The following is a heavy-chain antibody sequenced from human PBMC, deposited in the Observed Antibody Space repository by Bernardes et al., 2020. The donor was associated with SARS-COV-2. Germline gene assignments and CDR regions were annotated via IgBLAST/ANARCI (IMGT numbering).Heavy chain of an antibody. V-gene: IGHV4-39*07. CDR1: GGSISSSSYY. Sequence: SETLSLTCTVSGGSISSSSYYWGWIRQPPGKGLEWIGSIYYSGSTYYNPSLKSRVTISVDTSKNQFSLKLSSVTAADTAVYYCARDPYGDYGLPDAFDIWGQGTMVTVSS. CDR3: ARDPYGDYGLPDAFDI. CDR2: IYYSGST. J-gene: IGHJ3*02. D-gene: IGHD4-17*01.